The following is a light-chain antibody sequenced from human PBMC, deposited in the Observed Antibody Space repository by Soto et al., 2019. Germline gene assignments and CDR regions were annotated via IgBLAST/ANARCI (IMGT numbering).Light chain of an antibody. J-gene: IGLJ2*01. CDR2: EVS. CDR1: SSDVGGYNY. V-gene: IGLV2-8*01. Sequence: QSALTQPPSASGSPGQSVTISCTGTSSDVGGYNYVSWYLQHPGKAPKLMIYEVSKRPPGVPDRFSGSKSGNTASLTVSGRQAEDEADYYCSSYAGSTVVFGGGTKLTVL. CDR3: SSYAGSTVV.